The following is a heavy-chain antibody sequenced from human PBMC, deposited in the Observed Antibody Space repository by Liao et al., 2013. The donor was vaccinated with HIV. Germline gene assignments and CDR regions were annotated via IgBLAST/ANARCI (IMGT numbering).Heavy chain of an antibody. CDR1: GGSFSAYY. Sequence: QVQLQQWGAGLLKPSETLSLTCAVYGGSFSAYYWSWIRQPPGKGLEWIGEINHSGSTNYNPSLKSRVTISVDTSKNQFSLNLSSVTAADTAVYYCARVSSPIRNFWSVLIIGAFDIWGQGTMVTVSS. CDR2: INHSGST. J-gene: IGHJ3*02. V-gene: IGHV4-34*01. D-gene: IGHD3-16*01. CDR3: ARVSSPIRNFWSVLIIGAFDI.